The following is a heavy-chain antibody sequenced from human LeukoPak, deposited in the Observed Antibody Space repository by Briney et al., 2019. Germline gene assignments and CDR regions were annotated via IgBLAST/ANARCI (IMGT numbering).Heavy chain of an antibody. D-gene: IGHD3-10*01. CDR1: GFTFSSYW. Sequence: GGFLRLSCAASGFTFSSYWMSWVRQAPGKGLEWVANIKQDGSEKYYVDSVKGRFTISRDNAKNSLYLQMNSLRAEDTAVYYCARVRGPITMVRGVIDYWGQGTLVTVSS. CDR2: IKQDGSEK. V-gene: IGHV3-7*01. CDR3: ARVRGPITMVRGVIDY. J-gene: IGHJ4*02.